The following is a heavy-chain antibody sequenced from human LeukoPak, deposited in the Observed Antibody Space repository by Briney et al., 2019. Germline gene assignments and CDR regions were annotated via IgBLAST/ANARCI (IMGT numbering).Heavy chain of an antibody. J-gene: IGHJ4*02. CDR2: INAYNGNT. Sequence: ASVKVSCKASGYXFTSYAISWVRQAPGQGLEWMGWINAYNGNTNYAQKLQGRVTVTTDTSTTTAYMELRSPRSDDTAVYYCARDLHDTSGCSVYWGQGTLVTVSS. CDR3: ARDLHDTSGCSVY. V-gene: IGHV1-18*01. D-gene: IGHD6-19*01. CDR1: GYXFTSYA.